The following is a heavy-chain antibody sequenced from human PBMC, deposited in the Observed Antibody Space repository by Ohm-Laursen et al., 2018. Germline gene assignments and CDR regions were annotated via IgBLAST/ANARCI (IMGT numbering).Heavy chain of an antibody. Sequence: SLRLSCAAPGFTFSGYWMHWVRQAPGKGLVWVSRINSDGSSTSYADSVKGRFTISRDNAKNTLYLQMNSLRAEDTAVYYCARGLSSSSGFDYWGQGTLVTVSS. CDR3: ARGLSSSSGFDY. CDR2: INSDGSST. V-gene: IGHV3-74*01. D-gene: IGHD6-6*01. CDR1: GFTFSGYW. J-gene: IGHJ4*02.